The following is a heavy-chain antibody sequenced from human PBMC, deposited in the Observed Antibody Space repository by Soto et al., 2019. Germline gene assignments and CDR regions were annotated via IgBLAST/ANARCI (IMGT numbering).Heavy chain of an antibody. J-gene: IGHJ3*01. V-gene: IGHV1-69*12. CDR2: IIPFFGSV. CDR3: ARGHQYGGNSDAFEF. Sequence: QVHLVQSGAEVKKPGSSVKVSCKASGLTFSSSTLTWVRQAPGQGPEWMGGIIPFFGSVDYAQKFQDRVTITVGVSTSTTYMELRSLRSEDTAVYYCARGHQYGGNSDAFEFWGQGTVVTVSS. CDR1: GLTFSSST. D-gene: IGHD2-21*02.